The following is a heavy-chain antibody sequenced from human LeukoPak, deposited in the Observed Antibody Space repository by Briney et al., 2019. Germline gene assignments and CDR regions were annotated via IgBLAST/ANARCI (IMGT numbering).Heavy chain of an antibody. CDR2: IYYSGST. D-gene: IGHD3-16*01. Sequence: SETLSLTCTVSGGSISSYYWSWIRQPPGKGLEWIGYIYYSGSTNYNPSFKSRVTISVDTSKNQFSLKLSSVTAADTAVYYCAREYNGGAPNWFDPWGQGTLVTVSS. CDR3: AREYNGGAPNWFDP. CDR1: GGSISSYY. V-gene: IGHV4-59*01. J-gene: IGHJ5*02.